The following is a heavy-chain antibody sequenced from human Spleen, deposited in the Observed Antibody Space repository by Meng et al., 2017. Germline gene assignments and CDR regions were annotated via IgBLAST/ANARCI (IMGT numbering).Heavy chain of an antibody. CDR1: GYSFISAYY. D-gene: IGHD2-15*01. V-gene: IGHV4-38-2*01. J-gene: IGHJ4*02. CDR3: ARWIVVGNYWTGYFDY. CDR2: ISHSGST. Sequence: SETLSLTCAVSGYSFISAYYWGWIRQPPGKGLEWIASISHSGSTYYSPSLKSRVTISLDTSRRQFSLKLSSVTAADTAAYYCARWIVVGNYWTGYFDYWGQGTLVTVSS.